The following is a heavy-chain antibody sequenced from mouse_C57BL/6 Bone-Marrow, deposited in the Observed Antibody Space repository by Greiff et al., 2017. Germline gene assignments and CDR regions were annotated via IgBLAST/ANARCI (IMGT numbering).Heavy chain of an antibody. J-gene: IGHJ3*01. CDR1: GYTFTDYY. CDR2: INPYNGGT. CDR3: ARGNHRFAY. V-gene: IGHV1-19*01. Sequence: EVQLQQSGPVLVKPGASVKMSCKASGYTFTDYYMNWVKQSHGKSLEWIGVINPYNGGTSYNQKFKGKATLTVDKSSSTAYIELNSLTSEDSAVYYCARGNHRFAYWGQGTLVTVSA.